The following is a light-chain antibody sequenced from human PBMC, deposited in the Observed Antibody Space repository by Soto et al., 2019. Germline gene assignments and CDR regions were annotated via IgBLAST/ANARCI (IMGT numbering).Light chain of an antibody. V-gene: IGKV1-9*01. J-gene: IGKJ2*01. CDR3: QQLKRYPDT. Sequence: IQLTQSPSSLSASVGDRVTITCRASQDISNYFDWYQQKPGEAPKLLIYAASTLQRGDQPSFSGSGSGTDCTLTISSLQHEDFATYYCQQLKRYPDTCGQGTKLEIK. CDR2: AAS. CDR1: QDISNY.